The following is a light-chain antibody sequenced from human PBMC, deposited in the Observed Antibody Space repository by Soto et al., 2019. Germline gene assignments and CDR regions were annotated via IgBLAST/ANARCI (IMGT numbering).Light chain of an antibody. CDR2: DAS. CDR3: QQRNNCPPGIT. CDR1: QSVSSY. Sequence: EIVLTQSPATLSLSPGVRATLSCSASQSVSSYLAWYQQKPCQAPRLLIYDASNSATGIPDRFSGSGSVTDFTRTISSLEPEDFSVYYCQQRNNCPPGITFGPGTRLEIK. J-gene: IGKJ5*01. V-gene: IGKV3-11*01.